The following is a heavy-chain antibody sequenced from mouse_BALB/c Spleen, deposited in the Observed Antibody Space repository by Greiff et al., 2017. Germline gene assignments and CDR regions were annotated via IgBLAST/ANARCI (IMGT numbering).Heavy chain of an antibody. CDR2: INPSNGGT. Sequence: VQLQQSGPDLVKPGASVKLSCKASGYTFTSYYMYWVKQRPGQGLEWIGEINPSNGGTNFNEKFKSKATLTVDKSSSTAYMQLSSLTSEDSAVYYCTRGYYGSYYFDYWGQGTTLTVSS. V-gene: IGHV1S81*02. J-gene: IGHJ2*01. D-gene: IGHD1-2*01. CDR1: GYTFTSYY. CDR3: TRGYYGSYYFDY.